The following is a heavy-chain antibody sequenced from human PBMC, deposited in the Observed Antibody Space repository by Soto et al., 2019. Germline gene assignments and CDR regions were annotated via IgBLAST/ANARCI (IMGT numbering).Heavy chain of an antibody. Sequence: GGSLRLSCAASGFTFSNAWMNWVRQAPGKGLEWVGRIKSKTDGGTTDYAAPVKGRFTISRDDSKNTLYLQMNSLKTEDTAVYYCTTYADSSSWYAIYYYGMDVWGQGTTVTVSS. CDR3: TTYADSSSWYAIYYYGMDV. D-gene: IGHD6-13*01. J-gene: IGHJ6*02. CDR1: GFTFSNAW. CDR2: IKSKTDGGTT. V-gene: IGHV3-15*07.